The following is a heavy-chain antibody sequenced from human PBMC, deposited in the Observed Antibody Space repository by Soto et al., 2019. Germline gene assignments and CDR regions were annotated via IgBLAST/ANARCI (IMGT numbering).Heavy chain of an antibody. CDR2: INTDGGIT. CDR1: GFTFSSHW. D-gene: IGHD2-2*01. CDR3: TREAGYCSRTSCYRRAFDS. Sequence: EVQLVESGGDLVQPGGSLRLSCAASGFTFSSHWMHWVRRVPGKGLVWVSHINTDGGITGYADSVKGRFTISRDNAKNTLYLQMNGLRVEDTSVYYCTREAGYCSRTSCYRRAFDSWGQGRMVTVSS. V-gene: IGHV3-74*01. J-gene: IGHJ3*02.